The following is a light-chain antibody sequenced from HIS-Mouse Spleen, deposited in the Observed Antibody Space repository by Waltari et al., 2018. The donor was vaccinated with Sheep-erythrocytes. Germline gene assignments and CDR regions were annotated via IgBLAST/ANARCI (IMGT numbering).Light chain of an antibody. CDR1: SLRSYY. J-gene: IGLJ3*02. CDR2: GKN. V-gene: IGLV3-19*01. Sequence: SSELTQDPAVSVALGQTVRITCQGDSLRSYYASWYQQKPGQAPVLVIYGKNNRPSGNPDRFSGSRSGNTASLTITGAKAEDEADYYCNSRDSSGNHSWVFGGGTKLTVL. CDR3: NSRDSSGNHSWV.